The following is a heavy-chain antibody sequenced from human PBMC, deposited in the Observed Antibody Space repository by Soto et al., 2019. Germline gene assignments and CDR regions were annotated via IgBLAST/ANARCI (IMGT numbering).Heavy chain of an antibody. D-gene: IGHD6-19*01. CDR3: ARGLRHRGSGWYGDY. CDR2: IYYSGST. J-gene: IGHJ4*02. V-gene: IGHV4-31*03. CDR1: GGSISSGGYY. Sequence: QVQLQESGPGLVKPSQTLSLTCTVSGGSISSGGYYWSWIRQHPGKGLEWIGYIYYSGSTYYNPSRKSRVTKSVDTSKNQFSLKLSSVTAADTAVYYCARGLRHRGSGWYGDYWGQGTLVTVSS.